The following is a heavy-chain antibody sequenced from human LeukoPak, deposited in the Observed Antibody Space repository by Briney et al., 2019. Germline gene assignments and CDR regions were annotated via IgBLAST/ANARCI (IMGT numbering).Heavy chain of an antibody. Sequence: GASVKVSCKASGGTFSSYAISWVRQAPGQGLEWMGRIIPILGIANYAQKFQGRVTITADKSTSTAYMELSRLRSDDTAVYYCARDLSRVVVVPAAISGHNWFDPWGQGTLVTVSS. V-gene: IGHV1-69*04. CDR3: ARDLSRVVVVPAAISGHNWFDP. CDR1: GGTFSSYA. D-gene: IGHD2-2*02. J-gene: IGHJ5*02. CDR2: IIPILGIA.